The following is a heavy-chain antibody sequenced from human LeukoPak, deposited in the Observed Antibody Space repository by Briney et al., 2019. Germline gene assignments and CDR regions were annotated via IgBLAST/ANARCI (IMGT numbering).Heavy chain of an antibody. J-gene: IGHJ5*02. V-gene: IGHV4-39*01. D-gene: IGHD5-24*01. CDR3: ARGSDDYKLGNH. Sequence: PSKTLSLSCTVSGDSFDNSYCWTWVRQPPGKRPEWIGTIYSSQYTYYHRSLRSRATISADTSSNLFSLKLISVTAADTAVYYCARGSDDYKLGNHWGHGTLVTVSS. CDR2: IYSSQYT. CDR1: GDSFDNSYC.